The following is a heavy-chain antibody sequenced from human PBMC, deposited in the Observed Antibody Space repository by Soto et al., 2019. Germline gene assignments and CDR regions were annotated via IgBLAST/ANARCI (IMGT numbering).Heavy chain of an antibody. D-gene: IGHD3-10*01. Sequence: SETLSLTCTVSGGSISSYYWSWIRQPPGKGLEWIGYIYYSGSTNYNPSLKSRVTISVDTSKNQFSLKLSSVTAADTAVYYCARGWFGELFLPFDYWGQGTLVTVSS. V-gene: IGHV4-59*08. J-gene: IGHJ4*02. CDR1: GGSISSYY. CDR2: IYYSGST. CDR3: ARGWFGELFLPFDY.